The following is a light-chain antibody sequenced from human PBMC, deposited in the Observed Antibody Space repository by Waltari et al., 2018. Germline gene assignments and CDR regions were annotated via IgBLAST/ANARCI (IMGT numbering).Light chain of an antibody. CDR1: QNIDTF. V-gene: IGKV1-39*01. J-gene: IGKJ2*01. Sequence: DIQLTQSPSSLSASVGDRATITCRASQNIDTFLNWYQQRPGKAPKVLIYGASSLQSGVPSRFSGSGSGTHFTLTISSLQPDDFATYFCQQSHTMMYTFGQGTKLEIK. CDR2: GAS. CDR3: QQSHTMMYT.